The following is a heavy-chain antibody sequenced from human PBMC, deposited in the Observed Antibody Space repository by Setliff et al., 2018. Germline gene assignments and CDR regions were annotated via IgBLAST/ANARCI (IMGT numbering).Heavy chain of an antibody. CDR3: ARARYSSGWYGGGGAFYYMDA. CDR1: GDSISSHF. CDR2: IYYTGST. Sequence: SETLSLTCTVSGDSISSHFWTRIRQPPGKGLEWVGHIYYTGSTSYNASVKSRVTVSLDTSKNQFSLKLTSVTAADTAVYYCARARYSSGWYGGGGAFYYMDAWGKGTTVTVSS. J-gene: IGHJ6*03. D-gene: IGHD6-19*01. V-gene: IGHV4-59*08.